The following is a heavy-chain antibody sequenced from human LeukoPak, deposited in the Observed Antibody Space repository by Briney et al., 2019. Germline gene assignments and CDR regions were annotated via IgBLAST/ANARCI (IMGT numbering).Heavy chain of an antibody. CDR2: ISAYNGNT. Sequence: ASVKVSCKASGYTFTSYGISWVRQAPGQGLEWMGWISAYNGNTNYAQKLQGRVTMTTATSTSTTYMELRTLSSDDTAVYYCARGILPSHCSSTSCVGDFQHWGQGTLVTVSS. CDR1: GYTFTSYG. J-gene: IGHJ1*01. CDR3: ARGILPSHCSSTSCVGDFQH. V-gene: IGHV1-18*01. D-gene: IGHD2-2*01.